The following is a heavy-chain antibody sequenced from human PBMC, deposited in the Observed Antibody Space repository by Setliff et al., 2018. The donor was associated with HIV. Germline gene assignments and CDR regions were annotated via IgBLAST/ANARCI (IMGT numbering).Heavy chain of an antibody. D-gene: IGHD2-21*01. CDR2: VNPNRGNT. V-gene: IGHV1-8*03. J-gene: IGHJ6*03. CDR1: GYIFMNND. Sequence: ASVKVSCKASGYIFMNNDISWVRQAPGQGLEWVGWVNPNRGNTGFAQKFQGRLTITRDTSKSTVYMELSSLRSEDTGVYYCARIVAPGSHGPDYYMDVWGKGTMVTVSS. CDR3: ARIVAPGSHGPDYYMDV.